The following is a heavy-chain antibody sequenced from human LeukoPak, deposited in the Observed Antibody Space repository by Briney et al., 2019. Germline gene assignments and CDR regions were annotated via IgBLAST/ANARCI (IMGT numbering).Heavy chain of an antibody. CDR3: ARETGFRAGYYYMDV. V-gene: IGHV4-59*12. Sequence: PSETLSLTCTVSGGSISSYYWSWIRQPPGKGLEWIGYIYYSGSTNYNPSLKSRVTISVDTSKNQFSLKLSSVTAADTAVYYCARETGFRAGYYYMDVWGKGTTVTISS. CDR2: IYYSGST. D-gene: IGHD3-9*01. J-gene: IGHJ6*03. CDR1: GGSISSYY.